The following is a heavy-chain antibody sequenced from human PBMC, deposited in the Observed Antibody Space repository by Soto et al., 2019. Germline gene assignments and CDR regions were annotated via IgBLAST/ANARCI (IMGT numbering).Heavy chain of an antibody. D-gene: IGHD5-12*01. CDR1: GFTFSSYA. CDR2: ISGSGGST. J-gene: IGHJ4*02. V-gene: IGHV3-23*01. CDR3: AKDPYSYGGYRGFFDY. Sequence: GGSLRLSCAASGFTFSSYAMSWVRQAPGKGLEWVSAISGSGGSTYYADSVKGRFTISRDNSKNTLYLQMNSLRAEDTAVYYCAKDPYSYGGYRGFFDYWGQGTLVTVSS.